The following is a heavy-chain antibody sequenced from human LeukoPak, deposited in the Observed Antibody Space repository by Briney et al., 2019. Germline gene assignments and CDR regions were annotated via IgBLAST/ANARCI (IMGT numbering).Heavy chain of an antibody. CDR3: TTSLEGVWGSYRYPRLVY. Sequence: GGSLRLSCAASGFTFSNAWMSWVRQAPGKGLEWVGRIKSKTDGGTTDYAAPVKGRFTISRDDSKNTLYLQMNSLKTEDTAVYYCTTSLEGVWGSYRYPRLVYWGQGTLVTVSS. CDR1: GFTFSNAW. CDR2: IKSKTDGGTT. D-gene: IGHD3-16*02. V-gene: IGHV3-15*01. J-gene: IGHJ4*02.